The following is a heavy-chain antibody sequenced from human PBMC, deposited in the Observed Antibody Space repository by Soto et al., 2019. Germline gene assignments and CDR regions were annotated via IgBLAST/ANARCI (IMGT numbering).Heavy chain of an antibody. D-gene: IGHD3-10*01. Sequence: EVQLVESGGGLVQPGGSLRLSCAASGFTFSSYSMNWVRQAPGKGQEWVSYISSSSSTIYYADSVKGLLTISRDNAKNALDLQINSLRDEDTGVYCCAQPGREGAFDSWGQGSMVTVSS. CDR1: GFTFSSYS. CDR2: ISSSSSTI. CDR3: AQPGREGAFDS. V-gene: IGHV3-48*02. J-gene: IGHJ3*02.